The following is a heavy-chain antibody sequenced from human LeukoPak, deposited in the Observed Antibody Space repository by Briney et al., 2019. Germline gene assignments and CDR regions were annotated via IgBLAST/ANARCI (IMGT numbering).Heavy chain of an antibody. CDR2: ISGSGNTI. CDR1: GFTFSDSY. Sequence: GGSLRLSCAASGFTFSDSYMSWIRQAPGKGLEWVSYISGSGNTISYADSVRGRFTISRDNAKNSLYLQMNSLRAEDTAVYYCARGITGYSGYDYWGQGTLVTVSS. J-gene: IGHJ4*02. CDR3: ARGITGYSGYDY. V-gene: IGHV3-11*01. D-gene: IGHD5-12*01.